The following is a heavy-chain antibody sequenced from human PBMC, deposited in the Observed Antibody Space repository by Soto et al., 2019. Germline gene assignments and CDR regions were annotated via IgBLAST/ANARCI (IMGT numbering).Heavy chain of an antibody. J-gene: IGHJ4*02. CDR3: ARARYYYDSSGYYRRPFDY. V-gene: IGHV3-21*01. D-gene: IGHD3-22*01. CDR1: GFTFSSYS. CDR2: ISSSSSYI. Sequence: GGSLRLSCAASGFTFSSYSMNWVRQAPGKGLEWVSSISSSSSYIYYADSVKGRFTISRGNAKNSLYLQMNSLRAEDTAVYYCARARYYYDSSGYYRRPFDYWGQGTLVTVSS.